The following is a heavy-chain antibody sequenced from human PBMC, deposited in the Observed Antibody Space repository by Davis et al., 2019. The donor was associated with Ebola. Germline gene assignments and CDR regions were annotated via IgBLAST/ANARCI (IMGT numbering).Heavy chain of an antibody. D-gene: IGHD5-12*01. Sequence: MPSETLSLTCDVTGDSISSNNWWSWVRQPPGKGLEWIGEIFHGGNTNYNPSLKGRVTMSIDKSKNQFSLKLSSVTAADTAVYYCASTDIAWRYGMDVWGKGTTVTVSS. CDR2: IFHGGNT. J-gene: IGHJ6*04. CDR3: ASTDIAWRYGMDV. CDR1: GDSISSNNW. V-gene: IGHV4-4*02.